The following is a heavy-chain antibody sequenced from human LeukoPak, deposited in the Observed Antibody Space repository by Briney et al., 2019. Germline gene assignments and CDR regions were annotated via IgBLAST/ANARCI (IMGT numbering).Heavy chain of an antibody. V-gene: IGHV3-23*01. J-gene: IGHJ4*02. CDR3: AKDQPYLRHYYFDY. Sequence: SGGSLRLSCAASGFTFSSYWMHWVRQPPGKGLKWFSAISGSGGSTYYADSVKGRFTISRDNSKNTLYLQMNSLRAEDTAVYYCAKDQPYLRHYYFDYWGQGTLVTVSS. D-gene: IGHD1-14*01. CDR2: ISGSGGST. CDR1: GFTFSSYW.